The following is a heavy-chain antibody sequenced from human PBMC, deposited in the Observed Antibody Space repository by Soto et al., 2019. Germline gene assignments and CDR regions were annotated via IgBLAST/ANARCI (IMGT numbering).Heavy chain of an antibody. V-gene: IGHV3-7*03. CDR3: ARDVGPVTIFGEALSGYFDF. CDR1: GFSFGSYL. CDR2: IKDDGSER. D-gene: IGHD3-3*01. Sequence: PGGALKLSCAVSGFSFGSYLMSGVRQAPGKGLEWLASIKDDGSERYYLDSVKGRFTISRDNAKDSLSLQMNSLRGEDTAFYYCARDVGPVTIFGEALSGYFDFWGQGTLVTV. J-gene: IGHJ4*02.